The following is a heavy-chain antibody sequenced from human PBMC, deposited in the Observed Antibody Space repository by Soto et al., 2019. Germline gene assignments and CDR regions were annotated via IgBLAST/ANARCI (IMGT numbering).Heavy chain of an antibody. V-gene: IGHV5-10-1*01. D-gene: IGHD3-16*01. CDR3: ARHQFGIYGMDV. Sequence: SGESLKISCKGSGYSFTSYWISWVRQMPGKGLEWMGRIDPSDSYTDYSPSFQGHVTISADKSISTAYLQWSSLKASDTAMYYCARHQFGIYGMDVWGQGTTVTVSS. CDR2: IDPSDSYT. CDR1: GYSFTSYW. J-gene: IGHJ6*02.